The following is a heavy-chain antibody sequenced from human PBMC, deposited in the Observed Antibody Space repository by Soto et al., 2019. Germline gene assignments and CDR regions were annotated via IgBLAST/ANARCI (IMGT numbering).Heavy chain of an antibody. CDR1: GYTFTSYG. D-gene: IGHD3-9*01. Sequence: QVQLVQSGAEVKKPGASVKVSCKASGYTFTSYGISWVRQAPGQGLEWMGWISAYNGNTNYAQKLQGRGTMTTDTSASTAYIELRSLRSDDTAVYGCARERRGYDSLTGYVVPHNLFDPWGQGTLVTVSS. CDR2: ISAYNGNT. V-gene: IGHV1-18*01. J-gene: IGHJ5*02. CDR3: ARERRGYDSLTGYVVPHNLFDP.